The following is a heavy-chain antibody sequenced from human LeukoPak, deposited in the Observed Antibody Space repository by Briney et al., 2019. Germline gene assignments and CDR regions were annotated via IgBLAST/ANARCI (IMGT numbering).Heavy chain of an antibody. V-gene: IGHV1-46*01. D-gene: IGHD5-12*01. Sequence: ASVKVSCKASGYTFTSYYMHWVRQAPGQGLEWMGIINPSGGSTSYAQKFQGRVTMTRDTSASTAYMELSSLRSEDTAVYYCARVPIEEWLRGRSWFDPWGQGTLVTVSS. CDR2: INPSGGST. CDR3: ARVPIEEWLRGRSWFDP. CDR1: GYTFTSYY. J-gene: IGHJ5*02.